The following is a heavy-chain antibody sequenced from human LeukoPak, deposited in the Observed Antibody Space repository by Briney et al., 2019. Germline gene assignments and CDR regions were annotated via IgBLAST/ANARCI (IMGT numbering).Heavy chain of an antibody. J-gene: IGHJ4*02. D-gene: IGHD3-10*01. Sequence: GRSLRLSCAASGFTFSSYGMHWVRQAPGKGLEWVAVIWYDGSNKYYADSVKGRFAISRDNSKNTLYLQMSSLRAEDTAVYYSACSMVSRPPFDYWGPGTLVTVSS. CDR3: ACSMVSRPPFDY. CDR1: GFTFSSYG. V-gene: IGHV3-33*01. CDR2: IWYDGSNK.